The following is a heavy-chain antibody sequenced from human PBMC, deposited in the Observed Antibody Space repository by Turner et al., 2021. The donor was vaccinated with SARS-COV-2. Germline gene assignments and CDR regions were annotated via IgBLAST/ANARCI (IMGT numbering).Heavy chain of an antibody. CDR3: ARVEMATISFDY. D-gene: IGHD5-12*01. J-gene: IGHJ4*02. V-gene: IGHV3-7*01. CDR1: GFTFSSCW. Sequence: EVQLVASGGGLVQPGGSVRLSSAASGFTFSSCWMSWVRQPPGKGLEWVANTKQDGSEKSYVDSVKGRFTISRDNAKNSLYLQMNSLRAEDTAVYYCARVEMATISFDYWGQGTLVTVSS. CDR2: TKQDGSEK.